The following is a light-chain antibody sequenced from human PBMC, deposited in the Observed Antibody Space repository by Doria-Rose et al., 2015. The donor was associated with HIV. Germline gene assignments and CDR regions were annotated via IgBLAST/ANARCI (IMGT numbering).Light chain of an antibody. Sequence: IGVTQSPSSLSASVGDRVTITCRASQGIISSLAWYQHKPGRPPKLLIFAVSKLASGAPSRFTGSGSGTDFTLTINNLQPEDFATYYCQHFHSYPHGTFGQGTRLEI. J-gene: IGKJ5*01. CDR2: AVS. CDR3: QHFHSYPHGT. CDR1: QGIISS. V-gene: IGKV1-13*02.